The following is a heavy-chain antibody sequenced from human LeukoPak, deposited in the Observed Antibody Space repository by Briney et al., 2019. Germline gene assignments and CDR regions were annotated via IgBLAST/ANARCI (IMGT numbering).Heavy chain of an antibody. Sequence: ATVKVSCKATSRISWVRQAPGQGLEWMGWIGTYGGDTYYAQKFQGRITVTTDTSTSTVYMELRNLRSDDTAVYYCARDLWNFYDDSGYNRDFDSWGQGTLVTVSS. CDR1: TSR. V-gene: IGHV1-18*01. CDR3: ARDLWNFYDDSGYNRDFDS. CDR2: IGTYGGDT. D-gene: IGHD3-22*01. J-gene: IGHJ5*01.